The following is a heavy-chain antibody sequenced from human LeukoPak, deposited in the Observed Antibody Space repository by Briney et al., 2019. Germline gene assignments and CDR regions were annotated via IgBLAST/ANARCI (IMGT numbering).Heavy chain of an antibody. CDR1: GYSISSGYY. V-gene: IGHV4-38-2*02. CDR2: MFHSGTT. CDR3: ARDVGARLPGY. D-gene: IGHD6-6*01. Sequence: SETLSLTCTVSGYSISSGYYWGWIRQPPGKGLEWIGSMFHSGTTYYNPSLKSRVTISVDKSKNQFSLKLSSVTAADTAVYYCARDVGARLPGYWGQGTLVTVSS. J-gene: IGHJ4*02.